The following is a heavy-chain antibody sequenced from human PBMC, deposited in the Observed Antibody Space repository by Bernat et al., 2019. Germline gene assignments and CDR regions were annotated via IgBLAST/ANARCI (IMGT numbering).Heavy chain of an antibody. V-gene: IGHV3-48*02. CDR3: ARDRGVGGSYPGDY. Sequence: EVQLVESGGGLVQPGGSLRLSCAASGFTFSSYSMNWSRQAPGKGLEWVSYISSSSSTIYYADSVKGRFTIARDNAKNSLYLQMNSLRDEDTAVYYCARDRGVGGSYPGDYWGQGTLVTVSS. J-gene: IGHJ4*02. CDR2: ISSSSSTI. CDR1: GFTFSSYS. D-gene: IGHD1-26*01.